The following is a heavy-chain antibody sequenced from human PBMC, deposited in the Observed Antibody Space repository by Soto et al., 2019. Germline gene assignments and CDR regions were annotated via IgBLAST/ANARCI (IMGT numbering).Heavy chain of an antibody. J-gene: IGHJ4*02. Sequence: GGSLGLGCAASGVTVSSYAMSGGREAPGKGLEWVSAISGSGGRTYYADSVKGRFTISRDNSKNTLYLQMNSPRAEDTAVYYCAQTAGHGFAGDFDYCGQGTLVTVSS. D-gene: IGHD2-21*01. CDR1: GVTVSSYA. CDR2: ISGSGGRT. V-gene: IGHV3-23*01. CDR3: AQTAGHGFAGDFDY.